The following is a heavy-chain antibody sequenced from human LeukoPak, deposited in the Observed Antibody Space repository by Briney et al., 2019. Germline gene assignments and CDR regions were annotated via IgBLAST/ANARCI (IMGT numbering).Heavy chain of an antibody. Sequence: GGSLRLSCAASGFTVSSNYMSWVRQAPGKGLEWVSVIYSGGSTYYADSVKGRFTISRDNSRNTLYLQMNSLRAEDTAVYYCASGLFGELRIDYWGQGTLVTVSS. CDR1: GFTVSSNY. V-gene: IGHV3-66*01. CDR3: ASGLFGELRIDY. D-gene: IGHD3-10*02. CDR2: IYSGGST. J-gene: IGHJ4*02.